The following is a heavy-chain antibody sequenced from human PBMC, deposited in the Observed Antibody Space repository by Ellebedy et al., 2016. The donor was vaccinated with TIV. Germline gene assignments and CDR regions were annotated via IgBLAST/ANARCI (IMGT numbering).Heavy chain of an antibody. V-gene: IGHV3-7*01. D-gene: IGHD2-15*01. CDR1: GFTFSDYY. J-gene: IGHJ6*02. CDR2: IMQDGSEK. Sequence: LRLSCAVSGFTFSDYYMSWVRQAPGKGLEWVANIMQDGSEKYYVDSMKGRFTISRDNAKNSLYLQMNSLRAEDTAVYYCAREKNWGYCSDDDCPTNYGLDVWGQGTTVTVSS. CDR3: AREKNWGYCSDDDCPTNYGLDV.